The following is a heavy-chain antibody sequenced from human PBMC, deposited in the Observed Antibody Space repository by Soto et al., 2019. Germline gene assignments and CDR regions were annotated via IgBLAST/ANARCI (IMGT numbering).Heavy chain of an antibody. CDR3: ARDLYYYGSGSYYSAPGMDV. CDR1: GGTFSSYA. Sequence: SVKVSCKASGGTFSSYAISWVRQAPGQGLEWMGGIIPIFGTANYAQKFQGRVTITADESTSTAYMELSSLRSEDTAVYYCARDLYYYGSGSYYSAPGMDVWGQGITVTVSS. J-gene: IGHJ6*02. V-gene: IGHV1-69*13. D-gene: IGHD3-10*01. CDR2: IIPIFGTA.